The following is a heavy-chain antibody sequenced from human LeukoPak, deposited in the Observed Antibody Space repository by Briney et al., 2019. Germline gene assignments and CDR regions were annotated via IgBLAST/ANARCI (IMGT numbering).Heavy chain of an antibody. CDR2: IYTSGST. CDR1: GGSISSYY. CDR3: ATSRRTYDYDSSGYYPFDG. J-gene: IGHJ4*02. Sequence: PSETLSLTCTVSGGSISSYYWSWLRQPPGKGLEWIGYIYTSGSTNYNPSLKSRVTISVDTSKNQFSLKLSSVTAADTAVYYCATSRRTYDYDSSGYYPFDGWGQGTLVTVSS. V-gene: IGHV4-4*09. D-gene: IGHD3-22*01.